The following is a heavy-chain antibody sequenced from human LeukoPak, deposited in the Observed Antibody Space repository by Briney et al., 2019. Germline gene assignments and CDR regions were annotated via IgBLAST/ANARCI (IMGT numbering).Heavy chain of an antibody. CDR2: IYTSGST. D-gene: IGHD1-26*01. V-gene: IGHV4-4*07. CDR1: GGSTSSYY. Sequence: SETLSLTCTVSGGSTSSYYWSWIRQPAGKGLEWIGRIYTSGSTNYNPSLKSRVTMSVDTSKNQFSLKLSSVTAADTAVYYCARDHWELYHGGHAFDIWGQGTMVTVSS. CDR3: ARDHWELYHGGHAFDI. J-gene: IGHJ3*02.